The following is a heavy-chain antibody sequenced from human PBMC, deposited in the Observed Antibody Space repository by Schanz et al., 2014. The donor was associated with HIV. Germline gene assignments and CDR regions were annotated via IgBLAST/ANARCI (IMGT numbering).Heavy chain of an antibody. CDR1: GFTFRSYA. CDR3: AKDRNQYDSRYIGKGNYYYYYGMDV. CDR2: ISESGGRS. V-gene: IGHV3-23*01. Sequence: EVQLLESGGGLVQPGGSLRLTCAASGFTFRSYAMTWVRQAPGKGLEWVSSISESGGRSYYADSVNGRFTISRDNSKNTLYLQAKSLRPEDTAVYYCAKDRNQYDSRYIGKGNYYYYYGMDVWGQGTTVTVSS. D-gene: IGHD3-22*01. J-gene: IGHJ6*02.